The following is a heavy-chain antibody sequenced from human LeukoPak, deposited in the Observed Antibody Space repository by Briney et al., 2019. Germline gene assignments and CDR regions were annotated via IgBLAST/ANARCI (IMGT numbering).Heavy chain of an antibody. CDR1: GYTFTGYY. Sequence: ASVKVSCKASGYTFTGYYMHWVRQAPGQGLEWMGWINPNSGGTNYAQKFQGRVTMTRDTSISTAYMELSRLRSDDTAVYYCASLGGQQQLVGNDDYWGQGTLVTVSS. D-gene: IGHD6-13*01. CDR3: ASLGGQQQLVGNDDY. V-gene: IGHV1-2*02. J-gene: IGHJ4*02. CDR2: INPNSGGT.